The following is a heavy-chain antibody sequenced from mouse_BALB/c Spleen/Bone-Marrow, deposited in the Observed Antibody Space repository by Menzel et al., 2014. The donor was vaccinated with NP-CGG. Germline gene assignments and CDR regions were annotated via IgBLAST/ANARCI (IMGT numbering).Heavy chain of an antibody. D-gene: IGHD1-2*01. CDR3: SRENSLLRLRAMDY. CDR2: IRLKSNNYAT. J-gene: IGHJ4*01. CDR1: GFTFSNYW. Sequence: EVKLVESGGGLVQPGGSIKLSCVASGFTFSNYWMNWVRQSPEKGLEWAAEIRLKSNNYATLYAESVKGRFTLSRDDSKSSVYLQMNNLRAEDTGIYYCSRENSLLRLRAMDYWGQGTSVTVSS. V-gene: IGHV6-6*02.